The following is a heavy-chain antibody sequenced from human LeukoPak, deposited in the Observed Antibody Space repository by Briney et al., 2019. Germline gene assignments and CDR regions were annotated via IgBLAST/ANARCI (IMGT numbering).Heavy chain of an antibody. J-gene: IGHJ4*02. Sequence: GGSLRLSCAASGYAFGDYYMSWIRQAPGKGLEWVSYIGSFGTTIYYADSVKGRFTVSRDNAKNSLYLQMSSLRVEDTAVYYCARDRLGPTASFDYWGQGTLVTVSS. CDR3: ARDRLGPTASFDY. D-gene: IGHD1-26*01. CDR2: IGSFGTTI. V-gene: IGHV3-11*01. CDR1: GYAFGDYY.